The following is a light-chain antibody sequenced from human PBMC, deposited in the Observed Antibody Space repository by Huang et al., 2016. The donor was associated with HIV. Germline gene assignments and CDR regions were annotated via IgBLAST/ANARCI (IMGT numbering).Light chain of an antibody. J-gene: IGKJ1*01. V-gene: IGKV1-27*01. Sequence: DIQMTQSPSSLSASIGDRITISCRASQGIGTYLAWYQHKPGKVPNLLIYAASTLQSGVPSRCSGSGSGTNFTLTIGSLQPEDVASYYCQKYNNVPRTFGQGTKVEIK. CDR2: AAS. CDR3: QKYNNVPRT. CDR1: QGIGTY.